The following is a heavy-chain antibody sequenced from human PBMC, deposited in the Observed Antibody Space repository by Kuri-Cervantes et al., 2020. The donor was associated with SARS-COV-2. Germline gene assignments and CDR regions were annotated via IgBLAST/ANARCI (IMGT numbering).Heavy chain of an antibody. J-gene: IGHJ3*02. D-gene: IGHD5-24*01. CDR1: GFTFSSYA. Sequence: GGSLRLSCSASGFTFSSYAMHWVRQAPGKGLEWVAVIWYDGGYKYYADSAKGRFTISRDNSKNSLYLQMNSLRAEDTAVYYCAENRDGYKLAFDIWGQGTMVTVSS. CDR2: IWYDGGYK. V-gene: IGHV3-33*08. CDR3: AENRDGYKLAFDI.